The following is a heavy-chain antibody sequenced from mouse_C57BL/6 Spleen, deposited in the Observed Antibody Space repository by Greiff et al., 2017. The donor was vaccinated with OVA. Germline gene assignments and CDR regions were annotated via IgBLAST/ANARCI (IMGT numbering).Heavy chain of an antibody. CDR1: GYSFTDYN. J-gene: IGHJ1*03. CDR2: INPNYGTT. V-gene: IGHV1-39*01. D-gene: IGHD1-1*01. CDR3: ARERDYGSSAYWYFDV. Sequence: EVQLQQSGPELVKPGASVKISCKASGYSFTDYNMNWVKQSNGKSLEWIGVINPNYGTTSYNQKFKGKATLTVDQSSSTAYMQLNSLTSEDSAVYYCARERDYGSSAYWYFDVWGTGTTVTFSS.